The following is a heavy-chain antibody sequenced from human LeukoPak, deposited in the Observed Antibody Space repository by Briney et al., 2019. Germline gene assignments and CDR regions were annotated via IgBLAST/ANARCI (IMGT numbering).Heavy chain of an antibody. D-gene: IGHD2-15*01. J-gene: IGHJ5*02. CDR2: IYSGGST. CDR3: ARDLVVGANNA. CDR1: GFTVSTNY. Sequence: PGGSLRLSCAASGFTVSTNYMNWVRQAPGKGLEWVSVIYSGGSTYYTDSVKGRFTISRDISKNTLYLQMNSLRAEDTAVYYCARDLVVGANNAWGQGALVTVSS. V-gene: IGHV3-53*01.